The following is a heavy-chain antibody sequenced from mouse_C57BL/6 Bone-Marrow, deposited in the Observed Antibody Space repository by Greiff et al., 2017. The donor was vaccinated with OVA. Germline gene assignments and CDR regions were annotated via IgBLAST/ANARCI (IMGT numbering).Heavy chain of an antibody. CDR2: FYPGSGSI. D-gene: IGHD3-2*02. J-gene: IGHJ3*01. Sequence: VQRVESGAELVKPGASVKLSCKASGYTFTEYTIHWVKQRSGQGLEWIGWFYPGSGSIKYNEKFKDKATLTADKSSSTVYMELSRLTSEDSAVYLCARQDSSGWFAYWGQGTLVTVSA. CDR1: GYTFTEYT. V-gene: IGHV1-62-2*01. CDR3: ARQDSSGWFAY.